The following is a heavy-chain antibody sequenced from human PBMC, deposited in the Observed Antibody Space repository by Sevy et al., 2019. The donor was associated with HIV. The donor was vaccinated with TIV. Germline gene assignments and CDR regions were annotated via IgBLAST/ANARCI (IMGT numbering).Heavy chain of an antibody. D-gene: IGHD3-22*01. J-gene: IGHJ6*02. V-gene: IGHV3-15*01. Sequence: GGSLRLSCAASGFTFSNAWMSWVRQAPGKGLEWVGRIKSKTDGGTTDYAAPVKGRFTISRDDSKNTLYLQMNSLKTEDTAVYYCTTDVSSGYYYGYYYYGMDVWGHGTTVTVSS. CDR1: GFTFSNAW. CDR3: TTDVSSGYYYGYYYYGMDV. CDR2: IKSKTDGGTT.